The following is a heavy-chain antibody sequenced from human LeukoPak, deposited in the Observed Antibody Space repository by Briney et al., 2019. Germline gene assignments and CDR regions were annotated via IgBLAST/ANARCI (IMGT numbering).Heavy chain of an antibody. V-gene: IGHV1-2*02. D-gene: IGHD3-10*01. J-gene: IGHJ4*02. CDR1: GYTFTAYY. CDR2: INPNSGGT. CDR3: AKDGLVWFGELN. Sequence: GASVKVSCKASGYTFTAYYMHWVRQAPGQGLEWMGWINPNSGGTNYAQKFQGRVTMTRDTSISTAYMELSSLRSDDTAVYYCAKDGLVWFGELNWGQGTLVTVSS.